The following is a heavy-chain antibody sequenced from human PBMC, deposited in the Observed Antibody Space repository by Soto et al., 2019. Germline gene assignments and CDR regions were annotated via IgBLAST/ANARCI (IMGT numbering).Heavy chain of an antibody. CDR2: ISGSGGST. CDR1: GFTFSSYA. V-gene: IGHV3-23*01. Sequence: GGSLRLSCAASGFTFSSYAMSWVRQAPGKGLEWVSAISGSGGSTYYADSVKGRFTISRDNSKNTLYLQMNSLRAEDTAVYYCAKQLCDGDCYPPKYYYYGMDVWGQGTTVTVSS. CDR3: AKQLCDGDCYPPKYYYYGMDV. J-gene: IGHJ6*02. D-gene: IGHD2-21*02.